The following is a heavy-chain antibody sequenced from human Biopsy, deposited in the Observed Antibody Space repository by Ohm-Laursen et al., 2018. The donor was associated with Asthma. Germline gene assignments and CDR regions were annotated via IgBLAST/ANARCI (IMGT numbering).Heavy chain of an antibody. J-gene: IGHJ4*02. CDR1: GFSLSNYG. Sequence: SLRLSCAASGFSLSNYGMHWVRQAPGKGLDWVAVISFDGTNRNYTDSVKGRFTISRDNSRNTLHLEMNSLRAEDTAVYFCAKDVFPGWEVRRGPDYWGQGTLVTVSA. CDR3: AKDVFPGWEVRRGPDY. D-gene: IGHD1-26*01. V-gene: IGHV3-30*18. CDR2: ISFDGTNR.